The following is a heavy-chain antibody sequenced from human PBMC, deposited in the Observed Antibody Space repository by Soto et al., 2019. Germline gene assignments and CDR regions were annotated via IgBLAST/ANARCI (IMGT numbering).Heavy chain of an antibody. V-gene: IGHV1-69*02. D-gene: IGHD2-15*01. Sequence: QVQLVQSRAEVKKPGSSVKVSWKASGGTFSSYTISWVRQAPGQGLEWMGRIIPILGIANYAQKFQGRVTITADKSTSTAYMELSSLRSEDTAVYYCARTYCSGGSCSGQTSYYYGMDVWGQGTTVTVSS. CDR3: ARTYCSGGSCSGQTSYYYGMDV. J-gene: IGHJ6*02. CDR1: GGTFSSYT. CDR2: IIPILGIA.